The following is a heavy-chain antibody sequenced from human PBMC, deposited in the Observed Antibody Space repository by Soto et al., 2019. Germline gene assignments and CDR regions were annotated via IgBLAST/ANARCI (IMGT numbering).Heavy chain of an antibody. CDR2: IYYSGST. D-gene: IGHD3-3*02. CDR3: ARVSRDQKLPRYFDY. CDR1: GGSISSGGYY. V-gene: IGHV4-30-4*08. J-gene: IGHJ4*02. Sequence: PSETLSLTCTVSGGSISSGGYYWSWIRQHPGKGLEWIGYIYYSGSTYYNPSLKSRVTISVDTSKNQFSLKLSSVTAADTAVYYCARVSRDQKLPRYFDYWGQGTLVTVSS.